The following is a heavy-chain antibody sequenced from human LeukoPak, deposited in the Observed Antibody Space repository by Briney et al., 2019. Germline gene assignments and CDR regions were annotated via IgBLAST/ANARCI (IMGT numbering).Heavy chain of an antibody. CDR2: IRYDGSNK. D-gene: IGHD2-15*01. J-gene: IGHJ4*02. CDR1: GFTFSSYG. Sequence: AGGSPRLSCAASGFTFSSYGMHWVRQAPGKGLEWVAFIRYDGSNKYYADSVKGRFTISRDNSKNTLYLQMNSLRTEDTAVYYCAKVKALDGGSYDYWGQGTLVTVSS. V-gene: IGHV3-30*02. CDR3: AKVKALDGGSYDY.